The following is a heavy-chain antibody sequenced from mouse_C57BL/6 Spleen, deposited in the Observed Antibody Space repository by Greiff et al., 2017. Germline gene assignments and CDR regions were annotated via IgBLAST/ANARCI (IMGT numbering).Heavy chain of an antibody. V-gene: IGHV5-4*03. D-gene: IGHD2-4*01. CDR1: GFTFSSYA. CDR3: ARNWDDYDKAWFAY. J-gene: IGHJ3*01. Sequence: EVKLMESGGGLVKPGGSLKLSCAASGFTFSSYAMSWVRQTPEKRLEWVATISDGGSYTYYPDNVKGRFTISRDNAKNNLYLQMSHLKSEDTALYYCARNWDDYDKAWFAYWGQGTLVTVSA. CDR2: ISDGGSYT.